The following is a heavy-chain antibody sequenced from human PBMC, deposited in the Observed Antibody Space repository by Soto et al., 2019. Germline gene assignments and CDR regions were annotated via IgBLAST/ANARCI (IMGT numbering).Heavy chain of an antibody. CDR1: GDSIRNRNYY. D-gene: IGHD3-22*01. Sequence: PSETLSLTCTVSGDSIRNRNYYWCWIRQPPGKGLEWIVSRYDDGSTFYNPSLRSRVTISVDTAKKEFSLKVTSVTAADTAVYYCARGIYIGSSGYYLDFWGQGTLDTVSS. V-gene: IGHV4-39*01. J-gene: IGHJ4*02. CDR2: RYDDGST. CDR3: ARGIYIGSSGYYLDF.